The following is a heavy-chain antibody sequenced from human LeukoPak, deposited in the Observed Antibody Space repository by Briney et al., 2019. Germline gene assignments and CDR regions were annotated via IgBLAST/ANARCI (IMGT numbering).Heavy chain of an antibody. Sequence: GGSLRLSCVASGFTFSSYWMHWVRQAPGKGLEWVSAISGSGGSTYYADSVKGRFTISRDNSKNTLYLQMNSLRAEDTAVYYCAIMIPAPSYYFDYWGQGTLVTVSS. D-gene: IGHD2-8*01. CDR1: GFTFSSYW. J-gene: IGHJ4*02. V-gene: IGHV3-23*01. CDR3: AIMIPAPSYYFDY. CDR2: ISGSGGST.